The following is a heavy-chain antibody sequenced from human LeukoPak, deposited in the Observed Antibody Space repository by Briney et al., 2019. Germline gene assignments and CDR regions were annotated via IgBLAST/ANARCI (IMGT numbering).Heavy chain of an antibody. Sequence: PSETLSLTCTVSGGSISSYYWSWIRQPPGKGLEWIGYIYYSGSTNYNPSLKSRVSISVDTSKNQFSLKLSSVTAADTAVYYCARASAGWFDPWGQGTLVTVSS. V-gene: IGHV4-59*01. CDR1: GGSISSYY. D-gene: IGHD6-13*01. CDR3: ARASAGWFDP. CDR2: IYYSGST. J-gene: IGHJ5*02.